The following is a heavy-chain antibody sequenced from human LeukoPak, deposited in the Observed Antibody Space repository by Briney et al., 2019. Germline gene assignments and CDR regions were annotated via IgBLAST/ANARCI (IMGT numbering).Heavy chain of an antibody. V-gene: IGHV3-53*05. CDR3: ARDRYSSSSKEFDH. J-gene: IGHJ4*02. CDR2: IYSGGAK. CDR1: GFAVRDSY. Sequence: TGGSLRLSCAVSGFAVRDSYMAWLRQAPGEGLEWVSVIYSGGAKFYADSVKGRFSISRDNSKNTVYLQMNSLRVDDTAVYYCARDRYSSSSKEFDHWGRGTLVTVSS. D-gene: IGHD6-6*01.